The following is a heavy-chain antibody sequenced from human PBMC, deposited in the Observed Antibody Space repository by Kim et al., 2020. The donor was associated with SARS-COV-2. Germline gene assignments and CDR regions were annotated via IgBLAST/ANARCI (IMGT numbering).Heavy chain of an antibody. CDR3: ARDRGAAGNDY. Sequence: TSYAQKFQGRVTMTRDTSTSTVYMELSSLRSEDTAVYYCARDRGAAGNDYWGQGTLVTVSS. D-gene: IGHD6-13*01. V-gene: IGHV1-46*01. CDR2: T. J-gene: IGHJ4*02.